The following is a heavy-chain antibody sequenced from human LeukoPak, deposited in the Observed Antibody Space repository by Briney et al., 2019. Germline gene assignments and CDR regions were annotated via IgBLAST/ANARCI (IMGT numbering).Heavy chain of an antibody. CDR1: GFTFTSYA. V-gene: IGHV3-23*01. CDR2: ISGSGGTT. J-gene: IGHJ4*02. Sequence: PGGSLRLSCAASGFTFTSYAMSWVRQAPGKGLEWVSVISGSGGTTYYADSVKGRFTISRDNSKNTLYLQMNSLRAEDTAIYYCALGTRGVMSDYWGQGTLVTVAS. CDR3: ALGTRGVMSDY. D-gene: IGHD3-10*01.